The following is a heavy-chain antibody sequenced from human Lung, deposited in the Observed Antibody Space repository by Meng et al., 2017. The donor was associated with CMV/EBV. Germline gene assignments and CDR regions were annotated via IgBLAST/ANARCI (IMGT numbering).Heavy chain of an antibody. J-gene: IGHJ4*02. CDR3: AREAETANEY. CDR2: INPRGGGP. CDR1: GYTFADYF. D-gene: IGHD5-18*01. Sequence: ASXXVSCKASGYTFADYFIHWVRQAPGQGLEWMGRINPRGGGPNYVQKYQDRVTLTMDTSITTAYLEMSGLTSDDTAVYYCAREAETANEYWGQGKLVNGAS. V-gene: IGHV1-2*02.